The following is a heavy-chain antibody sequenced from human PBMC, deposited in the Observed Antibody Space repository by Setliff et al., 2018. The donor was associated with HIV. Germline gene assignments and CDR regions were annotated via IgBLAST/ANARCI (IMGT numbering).Heavy chain of an antibody. D-gene: IGHD3-10*01. CDR2: IIPIYGTA. J-gene: IGHJ6*03. Sequence: SVMVSCKASGGAYPTFAFNWVRQAPGQGLEWMGGIIPIYGTANYAQRFLGRATITADGSTSTMELTSLTSEATAVYYCASDSPTARFEEVSEHFYFYMDVWGRGTTVTVSS. CDR3: ASDSPTARFEEVSEHFYFYMDV. V-gene: IGHV1-69*13. CDR1: GGAYPTFA.